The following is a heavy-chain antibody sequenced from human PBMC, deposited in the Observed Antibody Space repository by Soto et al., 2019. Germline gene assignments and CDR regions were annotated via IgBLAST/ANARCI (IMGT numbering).Heavy chain of an antibody. D-gene: IGHD2-2*01. CDR3: ARVASSTSFWFDP. CDR2: ISSSGSTI. CDR1: GFTFSDYY. Sequence: PGGSLRLSCAASGFTFSDYYMSWIRQAPGKGLEWVSYISSSGSTIYYADSVKGRFTISRDNAKNSLYLQMNSLRAEDTAVYYCARVASSTSFWFDPSGQGTLVTVSS. V-gene: IGHV3-11*01. J-gene: IGHJ5*02.